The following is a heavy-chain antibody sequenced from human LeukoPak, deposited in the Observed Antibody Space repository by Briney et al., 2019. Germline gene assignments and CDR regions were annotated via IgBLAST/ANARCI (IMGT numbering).Heavy chain of an antibody. CDR3: PKSHGYSYGFDY. J-gene: IGHJ4*02. V-gene: IGHV3-30*18. CDR2: ISYDASNK. CDR1: GFTFSRYG. Sequence: GGSLRLSCAASGFTFSRYGMHWVRQTPGKGLEWVAVISYDASNKYYADSVKGRFTISRDNSKNTLYLQMNSLRAEDTAVYYCPKSHGYSYGFDYWGQGTLVTVSS. D-gene: IGHD5-18*01.